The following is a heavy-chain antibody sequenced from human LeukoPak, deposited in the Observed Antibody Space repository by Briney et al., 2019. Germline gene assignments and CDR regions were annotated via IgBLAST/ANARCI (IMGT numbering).Heavy chain of an antibody. Sequence: GGSLRLSCAASGFTFSSYSMNWVRQAPGKGLEWVSVIYSGGSTYYADSVKGRFTISRDNSKNTLYLQMNSLRAEDTAVYYCARFSGSYRNWYFDLWGRGTLVTVSS. CDR2: IYSGGST. CDR3: ARFSGSYRNWYFDL. CDR1: GFTFSSYS. D-gene: IGHD1-26*01. J-gene: IGHJ2*01. V-gene: IGHV3-66*01.